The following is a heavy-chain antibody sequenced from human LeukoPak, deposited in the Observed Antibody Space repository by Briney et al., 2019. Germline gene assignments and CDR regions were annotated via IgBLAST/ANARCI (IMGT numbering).Heavy chain of an antibody. D-gene: IGHD2-2*01. CDR3: AREGRSCPSTSCSALDAFDI. CDR2: IREDGSEK. V-gene: IGHV3-7*01. CDR1: GFTFSDYY. Sequence: GGSLRLSCAASGFTFSDYYMTWLRQAPGKGLEWVAAIREDGSEKYYVDSVKGRFTISRDNARNSLFLQMNSLRVEDTALYYCAREGRSCPSTSCSALDAFDIWGQGTMVTVSS. J-gene: IGHJ3*02.